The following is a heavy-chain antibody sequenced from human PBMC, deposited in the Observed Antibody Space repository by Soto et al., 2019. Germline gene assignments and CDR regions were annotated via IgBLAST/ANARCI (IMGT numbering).Heavy chain of an antibody. CDR2: MNANSGNT. J-gene: IGHJ4*02. D-gene: IGHD5-18*01. Sequence: QVQLVQSGAEVKKPGASVKVSCRASGYTFTSYDLNCVRQATGQGLEWMGWMNANSGNTGYAQKFQGRVTMTRNTSRSTAYMELSSMRSEDTAVYYWAREGGYSYGFDYWGQGTLVTVSS. CDR1: GYTFTSYD. CDR3: AREGGYSYGFDY. V-gene: IGHV1-8*01.